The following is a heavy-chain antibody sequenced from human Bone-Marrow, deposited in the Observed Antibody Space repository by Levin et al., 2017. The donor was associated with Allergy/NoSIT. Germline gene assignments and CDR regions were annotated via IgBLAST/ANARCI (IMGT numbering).Heavy chain of an antibody. CDR3: ARGGFCSGGTCASLVY. D-gene: IGHD2-15*01. J-gene: IGHJ4*02. CDR1: GFTFSSYW. Sequence: GGSLRLSCAASGFTFSSYWMSWVRQAPGKRLEWVASINQYGDEKYYVDSVKGRFTISRDNAKNSLYLQMNSLRSEDTAVYYCARGGFCSGGTCASLVYWGQGTLVTVSS. V-gene: IGHV3-7*01. CDR2: INQYGDEK.